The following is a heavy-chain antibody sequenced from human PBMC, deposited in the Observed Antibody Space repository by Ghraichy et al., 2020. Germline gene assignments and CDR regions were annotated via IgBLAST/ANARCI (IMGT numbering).Heavy chain of an antibody. V-gene: IGHV4-4*07. J-gene: IGHJ3*02. CDR2: IYTSGST. Sequence: SETLSLTCTVSGGSISSYYWSWIRQPAGKGLEWIGRIYTSGSTNYNPSLKSRVTMSVDTSKNQFSLKLTSVTAADTAVYYCARDTPYYDFWSGYYKPFDAFDIWGQGTMVTVSS. CDR3: ARDTPYYDFWSGYYKPFDAFDI. D-gene: IGHD3-3*01. CDR1: GGSISSYY.